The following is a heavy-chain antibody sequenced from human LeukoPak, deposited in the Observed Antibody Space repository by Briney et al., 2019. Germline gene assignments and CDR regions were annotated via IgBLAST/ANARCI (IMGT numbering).Heavy chain of an antibody. V-gene: IGHV6-1*01. CDR1: GDSVSSNSAT. D-gene: IGHD6-13*01. CDR3: SRGWGGSSWDRYYFDY. CDR2: TYYRSKWYN. J-gene: IGHJ4*02. Sequence: SQTLSLTCAISGDSVSSNSATWNWIRQSPSRGLEWLGRTYYRSKWYNDYAVSLKSRITINPDTSKNQFSLQLNSVTPEDTAVYYCSRGWGGSSWDRYYFDYWGQGTLVTVSS.